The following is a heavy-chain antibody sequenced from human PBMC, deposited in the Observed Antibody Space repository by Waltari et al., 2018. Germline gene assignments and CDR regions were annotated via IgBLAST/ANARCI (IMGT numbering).Heavy chain of an antibody. V-gene: IGHV3-74*01. CDR3: ARGGQVLNWPFDM. CDR2: FKSDGSST. Sequence: EVQLVESGGGLVQPGGSLRLSCSASGFFFRDYGLHGVRQAPGTGLMWVSRFKSDGSSTAYADFVKGRFTVSRETARNTLYLQMNSLSAEDTAVYYCARGGQVLNWPFDMWGQGTVVTVSS. D-gene: IGHD2-2*01. CDR1: GFFFRDYG. J-gene: IGHJ3*02.